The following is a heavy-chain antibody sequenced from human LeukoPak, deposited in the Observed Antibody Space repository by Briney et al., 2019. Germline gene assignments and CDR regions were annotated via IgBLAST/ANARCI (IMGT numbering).Heavy chain of an antibody. Sequence: GGSLRLSCAASGFTFDDYGMGWVRQAPGKGLEWVSGINWNGGSTGYADSVKGRFTISRDNAKNSLYLQMNSLRAEDTALYYCARVGDCSSTSCHLDYWFDPWGQGTLVTVSS. CDR1: GFTFDDYG. J-gene: IGHJ5*02. D-gene: IGHD2-2*01. CDR2: INWNGGST. V-gene: IGHV3-20*04. CDR3: ARVGDCSSTSCHLDYWFDP.